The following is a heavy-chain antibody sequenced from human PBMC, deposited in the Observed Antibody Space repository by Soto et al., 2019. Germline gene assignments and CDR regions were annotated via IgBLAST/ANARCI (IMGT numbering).Heavy chain of an antibody. J-gene: IGHJ3*02. V-gene: IGHV4-59*01. Sequence: SETLSLTCTVSGGSISSYYWSWIRQPPGKGLEWIGYIYYSGSTNYNPSLKSRVTISVDTSKNQFSLKLSSVTAADTAVYYCASLWTYCYDSSGYSWEAFDIWGQGTMVTVSS. CDR1: GGSISSYY. CDR3: ASLWTYCYDSSGYSWEAFDI. CDR2: IYYSGST. D-gene: IGHD3-22*01.